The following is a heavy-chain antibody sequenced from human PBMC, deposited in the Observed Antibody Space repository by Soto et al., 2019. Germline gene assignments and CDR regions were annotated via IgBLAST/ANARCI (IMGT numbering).Heavy chain of an antibody. J-gene: IGHJ4*02. CDR3: AKDLDVSSYPLPYYFDS. Sequence: GGSLRLSCAASGFTFSSYAMSWVRQAPGKGLEWVSGISGSGGNTYYIGSVKGRFTISRDNSKNARYVQRNTLRDEDTALYYCAKDLDVSSYPLPYYFDSWRKGAQVTVSS. V-gene: IGHV3-23*01. CDR2: ISGSGGNT. D-gene: IGHD3-3*01. CDR1: GFTFSSYA.